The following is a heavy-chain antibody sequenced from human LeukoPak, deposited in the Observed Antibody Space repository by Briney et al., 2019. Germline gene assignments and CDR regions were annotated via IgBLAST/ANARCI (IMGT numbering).Heavy chain of an antibody. Sequence: GGSLRLSCVASGFTFSSNGMHWVRQAPGKGLEWVAFIRNDGSNKYYVDSVKGRFTISRDNPKNTLYLQMNSLRAEDTAVYYCARAVSGYFDYWGQGTLVTVSS. CDR1: GFTFSSNG. J-gene: IGHJ4*02. V-gene: IGHV3-30*02. D-gene: IGHD1-14*01. CDR3: ARAVSGYFDY. CDR2: IRNDGSNK.